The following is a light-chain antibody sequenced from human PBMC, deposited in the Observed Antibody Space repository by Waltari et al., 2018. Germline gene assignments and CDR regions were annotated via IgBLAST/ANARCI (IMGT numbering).Light chain of an antibody. J-gene: IGKJ4*01. CDR3: QQYNQWPLT. Sequence: VLTQSPGTLSLSTGERATLSCRASQSVSNNYLAWFQQQPGQAPRLLIYGASSRATGIPDRFSGSGSGTDFTLTISRLEPEDSAVYFCQQYNQWPLTFGRGTKVEIK. CDR1: QSVSNNY. V-gene: IGKV3-20*01. CDR2: GAS.